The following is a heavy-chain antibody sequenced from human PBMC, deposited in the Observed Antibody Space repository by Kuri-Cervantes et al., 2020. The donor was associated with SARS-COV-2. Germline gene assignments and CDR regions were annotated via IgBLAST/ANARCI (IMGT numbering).Heavy chain of an antibody. D-gene: IGHD3-22*01. CDR3: ASPRPYYYDSSGYYYLSRAFDI. J-gene: IGHJ3*02. CDR1: GYTFTGYY. CDR2: ISPNSGGT. Sequence: ASVKVSCKASGYTFTGYYMHWVRQAPGQGLEWMGWISPNSGGTNYAQKFQGRVTMTRDTSISTAYMELSRLRSDDTAVYYCASPRPYYYDSSGYYYLSRAFDIWGQGTMVTVSS. V-gene: IGHV1-2*02.